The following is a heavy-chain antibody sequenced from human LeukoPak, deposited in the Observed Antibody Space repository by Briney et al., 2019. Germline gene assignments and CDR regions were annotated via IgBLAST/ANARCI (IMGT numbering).Heavy chain of an antibody. Sequence: PSETLSLTCTVSGGSISSSSYYWGWIRQPPGKGLEWIGSIYYSGSTYYNPSLKSRVTISVDTSKNQFSLKLSSVTAADTAVYYCARLPHVDTAMVPDYWGQGTLVTVSS. CDR3: ARLPHVDTAMVPDY. D-gene: IGHD5-18*01. CDR1: GGSISSSSYY. CDR2: IYYSGST. J-gene: IGHJ4*02. V-gene: IGHV4-39*01.